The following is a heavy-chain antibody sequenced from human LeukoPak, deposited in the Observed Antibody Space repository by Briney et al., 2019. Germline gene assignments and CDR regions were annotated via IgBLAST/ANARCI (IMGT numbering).Heavy chain of an antibody. CDR1: GGSISSYY. CDR3: AREGGYFDWSLMDV. D-gene: IGHD3-9*01. J-gene: IGHJ6*02. CDR2: IYYSGST. Sequence: SETLSLTCTVSGGSISSYYWSWIRQPPGKGLEWIGSIYYSGSTYYNPSLKSRVTISVDTSKNQFSLKLSSVTAADTAVYYCAREGGYFDWSLMDVWGQGTTVTVSS. V-gene: IGHV4-59*12.